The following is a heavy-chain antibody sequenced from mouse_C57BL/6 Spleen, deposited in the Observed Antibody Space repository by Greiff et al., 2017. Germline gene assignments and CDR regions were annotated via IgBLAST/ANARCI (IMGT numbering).Heavy chain of an antibody. CDR2: IDPETGGT. V-gene: IGHV1-15*01. Sequence: QVHVKQSGAELVRPGASVTLSCKASGYTFTDYEMHWVKQTPVHGLEWIGAIDPETGGTAYNQKFKGKAILTADKSSSTAYMELRSLTSEDSAVYYCTRGYYYGSRDWYFDVWGTGTTVTVSS. CDR1: GYTFTDYE. CDR3: TRGYYYGSRDWYFDV. J-gene: IGHJ1*03. D-gene: IGHD1-1*01.